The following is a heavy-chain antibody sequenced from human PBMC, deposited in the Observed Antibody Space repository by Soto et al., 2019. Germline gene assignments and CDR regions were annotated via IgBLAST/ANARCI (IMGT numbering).Heavy chain of an antibody. V-gene: IGHV3-23*01. CDR2: VSSTGSGT. D-gene: IGHD1-7*01. Sequence: GGSLRLSCAASGFTLSNYAMSWVRQSPGKGLEWVSAVSSTGSGTYYIDSVRGRFTISRDNSKNMLYLQMNSLRAEDTAVYYCAKVIGLNYSFDYWGQGTLVTVPS. J-gene: IGHJ4*02. CDR1: GFTLSNYA. CDR3: AKVIGLNYSFDY.